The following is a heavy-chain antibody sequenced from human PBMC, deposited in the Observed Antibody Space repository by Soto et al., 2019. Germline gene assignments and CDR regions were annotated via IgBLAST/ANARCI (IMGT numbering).Heavy chain of an antibody. J-gene: IGHJ1*01. D-gene: IGHD6-13*01. Sequence: PGGSLRLSCAASGFTFSSYAMHWVRQAPGKGLEWVAVISYDGSNKYYADSVKGRFTISRENSKNTMYLQMNSLRVEDTAVYYCAYFIAAAGTRTEYCGQGP. CDR2: ISYDGSNK. V-gene: IGHV3-30-3*01. CDR1: GFTFSSYA. CDR3: AYFIAAAGTRTEY.